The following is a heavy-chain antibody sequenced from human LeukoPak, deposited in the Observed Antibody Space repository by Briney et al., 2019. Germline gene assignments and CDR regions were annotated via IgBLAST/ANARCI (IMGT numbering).Heavy chain of an antibody. Sequence: ASVKVSCKASGYTFTSYAMHWVRQAPGQRLEWMGWINAGNGNTKYSQKFQDGVTITRDTSASTAYMELSSLRSEDTAVYYCARDKRGYAFDIWGQGTMVTVSS. V-gene: IGHV1-3*01. CDR3: ARDKRGYAFDI. CDR2: INAGNGNT. J-gene: IGHJ3*02. D-gene: IGHD3-16*01. CDR1: GYTFTSYA.